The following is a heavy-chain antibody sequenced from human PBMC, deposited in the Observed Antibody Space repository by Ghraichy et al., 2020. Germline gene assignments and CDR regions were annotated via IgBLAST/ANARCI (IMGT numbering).Heavy chain of an antibody. V-gene: IGHV4-34*01. J-gene: IGHJ4*02. D-gene: IGHD2-21*02. CDR1: GESFSGYY. CDR2: INHSGGT. CDR3: ARGSLGQLGVVVTAIEFDY. Sequence: SETLSLTCAVYGESFSGYYWSWIRQPPGKGLEWIGEINHSGGTNYNPSLKSRVTISVDTSKNQFSLKLSSVTAADTAVYYCARGSLGQLGVVVTAIEFDYWGQGTLVTVSS.